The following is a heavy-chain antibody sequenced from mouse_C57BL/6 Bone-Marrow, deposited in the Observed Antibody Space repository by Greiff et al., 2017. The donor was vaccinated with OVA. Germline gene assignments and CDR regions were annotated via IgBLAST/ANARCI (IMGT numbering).Heavy chain of an antibody. CDR1: GYTFTSYW. V-gene: IGHV1-64*01. J-gene: IGHJ4*01. CDR3: ARVTTRYAMDY. CDR2: IHPNSGST. D-gene: IGHD1-1*01. Sequence: QVQLQPPGAELVKPGASVKLSCKASGYTFTSYWMHWVKQRPGQGLEWIGMIHPNSGSTNYNEKFKSKATLTVDKSSSTAYMQLSSLTSEDSAVYYCARVTTRYAMDYWGQGTSVTVSS.